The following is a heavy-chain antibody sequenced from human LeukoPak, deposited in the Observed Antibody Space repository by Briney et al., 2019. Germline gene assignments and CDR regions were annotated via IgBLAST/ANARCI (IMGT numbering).Heavy chain of an antibody. D-gene: IGHD3-22*01. CDR3: AREENYYDSSGYYSIHAFDI. CDR1: GYTFISYY. V-gene: IGHV1-46*01. CDR2: INPSGGST. Sequence: GASVKVSCKASGYTFISYYMHWVRQAPGQGLEWMGIINPSGGSTSYAQKFQGRVTMTRDTSTSTVYMELSSLRSEDTAVYYCAREENYYDSSGYYSIHAFDIWGQGTMVTVSS. J-gene: IGHJ3*02.